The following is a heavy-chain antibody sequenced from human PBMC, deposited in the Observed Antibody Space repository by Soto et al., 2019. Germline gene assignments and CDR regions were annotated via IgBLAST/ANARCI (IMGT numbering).Heavy chain of an antibody. V-gene: IGHV4-34*01. CDR1: GGSFSGYY. Sequence: SETLSLTCAVYGGSFSGYYWSWIRQPPGKGLEWIGEINHSGSTNYNPSLKSRVTISVDTSKNQFSLKLSSVTAADTAVYYCARGRRGGGNSGRTYYFDYWGQGTLVTVSS. D-gene: IGHD2-21*02. J-gene: IGHJ4*02. CDR3: ARGRRGGGNSGRTYYFDY. CDR2: INHSGST.